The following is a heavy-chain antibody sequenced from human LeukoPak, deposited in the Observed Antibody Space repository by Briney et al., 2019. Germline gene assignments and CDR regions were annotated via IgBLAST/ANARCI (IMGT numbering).Heavy chain of an antibody. D-gene: IGHD3-9*01. J-gene: IGHJ4*02. V-gene: IGHV4-4*07. CDR2: IYTSGST. Sequence: SETLSLTCTVSGGSISSYYWSWIRQPAGKGLEWIGRIYTSGSTNYNPSLKSRVTMSVDTSKNQFSLKLSSVTAADTAVYYCARDTPTYDILTGYPNFDYWGQGTLVTVSS. CDR3: ARDTPTYDILTGYPNFDY. CDR1: GGSISSYY.